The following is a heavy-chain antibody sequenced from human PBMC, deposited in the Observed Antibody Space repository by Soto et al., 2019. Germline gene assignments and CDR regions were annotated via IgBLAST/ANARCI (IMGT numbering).Heavy chain of an antibody. J-gene: IGHJ4*02. CDR3: ARVRYYDSSGYPGSFDY. V-gene: IGHV1-69*02. Sequence: SLKVSCKASGGTFSSYTISWVRQAPGQGLEWMGRIIPILGIANYAQKFQGRVTITADKSTSTAYMELSSLRSEDTAVYYCARVRYYDSSGYPGSFDYWGQGTLVTVSS. CDR2: IIPILGIA. D-gene: IGHD3-22*01. CDR1: GGTFSSYT.